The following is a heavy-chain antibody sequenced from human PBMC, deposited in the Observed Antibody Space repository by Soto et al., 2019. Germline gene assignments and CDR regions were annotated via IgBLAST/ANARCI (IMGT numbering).Heavy chain of an antibody. D-gene: IGHD4-17*01. CDR2: IFYSGST. CDR3: ARTNFMTTVGGADY. CDR1: GGSISSGDYY. J-gene: IGHJ4*02. V-gene: IGHV4-30-4*01. Sequence: QVQLQESGPGLVKPSQTLSLTCTVSGGSISSGDYYWSWIRQPPGKGLEWIGYIFYSGSTYYNPSLKSRVTIAVDTSKNQFSLKLSSVTAADTAVYYCARTNFMTTVGGADYWGQGTLVTVSS.